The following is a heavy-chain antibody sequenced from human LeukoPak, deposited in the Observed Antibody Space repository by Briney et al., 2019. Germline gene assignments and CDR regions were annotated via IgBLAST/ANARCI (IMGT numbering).Heavy chain of an antibody. D-gene: IGHD1-26*01. CDR1: GFTFSDHA. J-gene: IGHJ4*02. V-gene: IGHV3-13*01. CDR2: VGIAADT. CDR3: VRQKKSHGNFDY. Sequence: GSLRLSCAASGFTFSDHAMHWVRQAPGKGLEWVSAVGIAADTFYPGSVKGRFTISRENAKNSLYLQMNSLRVEDTAVYYCVRQKKSHGNFDYWGQGTLVTVSS.